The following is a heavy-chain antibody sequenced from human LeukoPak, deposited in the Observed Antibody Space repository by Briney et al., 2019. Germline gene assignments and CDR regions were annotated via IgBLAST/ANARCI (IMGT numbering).Heavy chain of an antibody. V-gene: IGHV3-23*01. Sequence: PGGSLRLSCAASGFTFSSYAMMWVRQAPGKGLEWVSTVVASYEGTFYANSVKGRFNISRDNPKSTLYMQMNSLRAEDTAVYYCAKGKAGGLVDLFDPWGQGTLVTVSS. CDR1: GFTFSSYA. CDR3: AKGKAGGLVDLFDP. D-gene: IGHD3/OR15-3a*01. CDR2: VVASYEGT. J-gene: IGHJ5*02.